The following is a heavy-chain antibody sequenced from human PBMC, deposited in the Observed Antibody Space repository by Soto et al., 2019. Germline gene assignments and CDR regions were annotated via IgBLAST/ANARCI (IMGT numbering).Heavy chain of an antibody. CDR1: GYTFTSYY. CDR3: ATVYCSGGSCYSIAY. V-gene: IGHV1-46*03. CDR2: INPSNST. D-gene: IGHD2-15*01. J-gene: IGHJ4*02. Sequence: GASVKVSCKASGYTFTSYYMHWVRQAPGQGLEWMGIINPSNSTSYAQKFQGRVTMTRDTSTSTVYMELSSLRSEDTAVYYCATVYCSGGSCYSIAYWGQGTLVTVSS.